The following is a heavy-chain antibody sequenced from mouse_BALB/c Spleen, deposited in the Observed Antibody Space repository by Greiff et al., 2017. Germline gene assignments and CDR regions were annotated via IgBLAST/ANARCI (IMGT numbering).Heavy chain of an antibody. CDR2: ISYDGSN. J-gene: IGHJ2*01. CDR3: ARDGDDYDYFDY. D-gene: IGHD2-4*01. Sequence: DVKLQESGPGLVKPSQSLSLTCSVTGYSITSGYYWNWIRQFPGNKLEWMGYISYDGSNNYNPSLKNRISITRDTSKNQFFLKLNSVTTEDTATYYCARDGDDYDYFDYWGQGTTLTVSS. V-gene: IGHV3-6*02. CDR1: GYSITSGYY.